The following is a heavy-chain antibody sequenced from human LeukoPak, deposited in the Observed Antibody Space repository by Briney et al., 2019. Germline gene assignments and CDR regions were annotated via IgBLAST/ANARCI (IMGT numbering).Heavy chain of an antibody. Sequence: GRSLRLSCAASGFTFSSYGMHWVRQAPGKGLEWVAVISYDGRNKYYADSVKGRFTISRDNSKNTLYLQMNSLRAEDTAVYYCAKDTPGLDYWGQGTLVTVSS. CDR2: ISYDGRNK. CDR3: AKDTPGLDY. CDR1: GFTFSSYG. V-gene: IGHV3-30*18. J-gene: IGHJ4*02.